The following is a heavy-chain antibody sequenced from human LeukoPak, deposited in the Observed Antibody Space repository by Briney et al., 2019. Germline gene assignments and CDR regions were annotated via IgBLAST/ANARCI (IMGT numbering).Heavy chain of an antibody. J-gene: IGHJ4*02. V-gene: IGHV3-7*01. CDR1: GFTFSSSW. CDR2: IKQDGSEK. D-gene: IGHD2-2*01. Sequence: GGSLRLSCAASGFTFSSSWMNWVRQAPGKGLELVASIKQDGSEKYYVDSVKGRFTISRDNANNSLYLQMNSLRAEDTAVYYCARVSREISSYGGQGTTVTVSS. CDR3: ARVSREISSY.